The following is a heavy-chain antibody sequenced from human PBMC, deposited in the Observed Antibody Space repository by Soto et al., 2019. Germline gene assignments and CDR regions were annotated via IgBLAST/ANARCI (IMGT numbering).Heavy chain of an antibody. V-gene: IGHV1-2*06. CDR1: GYTFTADY. CDR3: VKDREVAYSWFDP. CDR2: INPKSGDT. J-gene: IGHJ5*02. Sequence: QVHLVQSGAEVREPGASVKVSCKASGYTFTADYLHWVRQAPGQGLEWMGRINPKSGDTHYAQKFQGRVTMTRDTSVTTAYMELKRLRSYDTATYYCVKDREVAYSWFDPWGQGSLVTVSS. D-gene: IGHD3-16*01.